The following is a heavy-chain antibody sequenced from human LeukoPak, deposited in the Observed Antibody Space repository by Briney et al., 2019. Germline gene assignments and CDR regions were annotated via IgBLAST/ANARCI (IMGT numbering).Heavy chain of an antibody. V-gene: IGHV4-59*13. CDR1: GCSITNYY. CDR3: ARASVTYYYYYYMDV. D-gene: IGHD4-11*01. Sequence: KPSDTLSLTCTVSGCSITNYYWTWIRQPPGKGREGIGYIHYSGSTNYNPSLKSRVTISVDTSKNQFSLKLSSVTAADTAVYYCARASVTYYYYYYMDVWGKGTTVTVSS. J-gene: IGHJ6*03. CDR2: IHYSGST.